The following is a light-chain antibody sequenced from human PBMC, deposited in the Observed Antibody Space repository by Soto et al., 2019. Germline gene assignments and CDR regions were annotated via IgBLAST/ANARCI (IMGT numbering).Light chain of an antibody. CDR3: CSHASSSYYV. J-gene: IGLJ1*01. V-gene: IGLV2-23*01. CDR2: EGT. CDR1: TSDVGGYNL. Sequence: QSALTQPASVSGSPGQSITISCSGTTSDVGGYNLVSWYQQHTAKAPKLLIYEGTQRPSGVSSRFSGSKSGNTASLTISGLQAEDEAAYYCCSHASSSYYVSGNGTKLT.